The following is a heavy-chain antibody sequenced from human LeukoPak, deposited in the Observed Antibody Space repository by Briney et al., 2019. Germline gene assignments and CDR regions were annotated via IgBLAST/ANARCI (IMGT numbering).Heavy chain of an antibody. D-gene: IGHD6-19*01. CDR2: IKQGGSET. CDR3: ARVLEQWLVRGVFDY. J-gene: IGHJ4*02. CDR1: GFTFSSYW. V-gene: IGHV3-7*01. Sequence: GGSLRLSCAASGFTFSSYWMSWVRQAPGKGLEWVGNIKQGGSETYYVDSVKGRFTISRDNAKNSLYLQVNSLRADDTAVYYCARVLEQWLVRGVFDYWGQGTLVTVSS.